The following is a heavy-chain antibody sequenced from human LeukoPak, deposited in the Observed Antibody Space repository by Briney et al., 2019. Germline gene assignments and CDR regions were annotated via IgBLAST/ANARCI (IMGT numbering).Heavy chain of an antibody. V-gene: IGHV5-10-1*01. CDR1: GCSFTSYW. D-gene: IGHD4-17*01. Sequence: GESLKISCKGSGCSFTSYWISWVRQMPGKGLEWMGRIDPSDSYTNYSPSFQGHVTISADKSISTAYLQWSSLKASDTAMYYCARLEKTVTYDLHYWGQGTLVTVSS. CDR2: IDPSDSYT. J-gene: IGHJ4*02. CDR3: ARLEKTVTYDLHY.